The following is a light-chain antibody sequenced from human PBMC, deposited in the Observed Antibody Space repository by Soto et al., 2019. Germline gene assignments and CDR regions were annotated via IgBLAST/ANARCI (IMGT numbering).Light chain of an antibody. CDR1: SSNIGSNT. J-gene: IGLJ3*02. V-gene: IGLV1-44*01. CDR3: AAWDDSLNGPL. Sequence: QSVLTQPPSASGTPGQRVTISCSGSSSNIGSNTVNWYQQLTGTAPTLLIYSNNQRPSGVPDRFSGSKSGTSASLAVNGLQSGDEADYYCAAWDDSLNGPLFGGGTKLTVL. CDR2: SNN.